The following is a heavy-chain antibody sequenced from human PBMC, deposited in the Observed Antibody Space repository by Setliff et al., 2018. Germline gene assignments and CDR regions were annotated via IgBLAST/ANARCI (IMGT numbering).Heavy chain of an antibody. J-gene: IGHJ5*02. CDR1: GGSFSGYY. D-gene: IGHD4-17*01. V-gene: IGHV4-34*01. Sequence: PSETLSLTCAVYGGSFSGYYWSWIRQPPGKGLEWIGEINHSGSTNYSPSLKSRVTMSIDKSNNQFSLKLSSVTAADTAVYYCARESPYGGWFDPWGQGTLVTVSS. CDR2: INHSGST. CDR3: ARESPYGGWFDP.